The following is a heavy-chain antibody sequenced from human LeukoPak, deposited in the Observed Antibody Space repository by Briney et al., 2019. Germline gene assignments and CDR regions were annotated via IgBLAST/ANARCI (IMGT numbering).Heavy chain of an antibody. CDR1: GGSFSDYY. V-gene: IGHV4-34*01. CDR2: INHSGST. D-gene: IGHD2-2*01. J-gene: IGHJ6*03. Sequence: SETLSLTCAVYGGSFSDYYWSWIRQPPGKGLEWIGEINHSGSTNYNPSLKSRVTISVDTSKSQFSLKLSSVTAADTAVYYCARDSYCSSTSCHPYYYYYMDVWGKGTTVTISS. CDR3: ARDSYCSSTSCHPYYYYYMDV.